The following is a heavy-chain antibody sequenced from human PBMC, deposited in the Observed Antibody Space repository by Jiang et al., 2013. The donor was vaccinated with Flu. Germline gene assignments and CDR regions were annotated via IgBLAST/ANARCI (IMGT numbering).Heavy chain of an antibody. J-gene: IGHJ4*02. CDR2: MNPNSGNT. Sequence: GAEVKKPGASVKVSCKASGYTFTNYDINWVRQATGQGLEWMGWMNPNSGNTDYTQKFQGRVTMTRNTSISAAYMELSSLRSEDTAVYYCARGRGKAYDFWSGYETGWEYYFDYSGQGTLVTVSS. V-gene: IGHV1-8*01. CDR3: ARGRGKAYDFWSGYETGWEYYFDY. D-gene: IGHD3-3*01. CDR1: GYTFTNYD.